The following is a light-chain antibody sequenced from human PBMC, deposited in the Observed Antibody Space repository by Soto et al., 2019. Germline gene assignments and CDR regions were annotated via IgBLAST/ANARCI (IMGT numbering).Light chain of an antibody. CDR2: GAS. J-gene: IGKJ4*01. CDR3: QQSYSTPLT. CDR1: QNINNY. V-gene: IGKV1-39*01. Sequence: DIQMTQSPSSLSASVGDRVTITCRASQNINNYLNWYQQKPGKAPKLLIFGASSLQRGVPSRFSGSGSGTDFTLTISSLQPEDFATYYCQQSYSTPLTLGGGTKVEIK.